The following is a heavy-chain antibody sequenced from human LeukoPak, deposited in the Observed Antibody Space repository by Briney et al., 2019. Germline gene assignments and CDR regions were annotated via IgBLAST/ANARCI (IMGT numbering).Heavy chain of an antibody. D-gene: IGHD2-21*01. CDR3: ARHIWSYYYYMDV. CDR1: GGSISSYY. CDR2: IYNSGST. Sequence: SETLSLTCTVSGGSISSYYWSWIRQSAGKGLEWIGRIYNSGSTNYNPSLKSRVTMSVDTSKNQFSLKLSSVTAADTAVYYCARHIWSYYYYMDVWGKGTTVTISS. J-gene: IGHJ6*03. V-gene: IGHV4-4*07.